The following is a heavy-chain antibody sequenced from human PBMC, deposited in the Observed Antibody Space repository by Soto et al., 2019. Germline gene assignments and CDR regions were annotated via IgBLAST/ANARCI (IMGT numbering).Heavy chain of an antibody. CDR3: ARDYRVRGWYPYYYYYGMDV. CDR1: GGTFSSYA. D-gene: IGHD6-19*01. V-gene: IGHV1-69*12. J-gene: IGHJ6*02. Sequence: QVQLVQSGAEVKKPGSSVKVSCKASGGTFSSYAISWVRQAPGQGLEWMGGIIPIFGTANYAQKFQGRVTITADESTSTAYMELSSLRSEDTAVYYCARDYRVRGWYPYYYYYGMDVWGQGTTVTVSS. CDR2: IIPIFGTA.